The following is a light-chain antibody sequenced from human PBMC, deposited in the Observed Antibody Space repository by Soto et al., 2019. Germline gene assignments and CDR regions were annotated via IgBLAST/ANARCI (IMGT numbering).Light chain of an antibody. J-gene: IGKJ4*01. CDR2: DAS. Sequence: EIVLTQAPATLSLSPRERATLSCRASQSVSSSLAWYQQKPGQAPRLLIYDASNMATGIPARFSGSGSGTDFTLTISSLEPEDFAVYYCQQRGNWPLTFGGGTKVDIK. CDR3: QQRGNWPLT. CDR1: QSVSSS. V-gene: IGKV3-11*01.